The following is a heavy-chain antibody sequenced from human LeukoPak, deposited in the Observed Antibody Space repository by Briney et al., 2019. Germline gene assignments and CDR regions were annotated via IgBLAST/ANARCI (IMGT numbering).Heavy chain of an antibody. CDR2: ISSSSSYI. Sequence: PGGSLRLSCAASGFTFSSYGMHWVRQAPGKGLEWVSSISSSSSYIYYADSVKGRFTISRDNAKNSLYLQMNSLRAEDTAVYYCARDISDYPFDYWGQGTLVTVSS. J-gene: IGHJ4*02. CDR1: GFTFSSYG. CDR3: ARDISDYPFDY. D-gene: IGHD3/OR15-3a*01. V-gene: IGHV3-21*01.